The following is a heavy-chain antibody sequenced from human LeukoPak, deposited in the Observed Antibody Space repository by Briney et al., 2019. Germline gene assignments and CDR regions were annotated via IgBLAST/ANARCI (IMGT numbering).Heavy chain of an antibody. Sequence: SETLSLTCTVSGGSISSSSYYWGWIRQPPGKGLEWIGSIYYSGSTYYNPSLKSRITMSVDTSKNQFSLKLSSVTAADTAVYYCARPRHYYGSGFDYRGQGSLVTVSS. V-gene: IGHV4-39*01. D-gene: IGHD3-10*01. CDR2: IYYSGST. J-gene: IGHJ4*02. CDR3: ARPRHYYGSGFDY. CDR1: GGSISSSSYY.